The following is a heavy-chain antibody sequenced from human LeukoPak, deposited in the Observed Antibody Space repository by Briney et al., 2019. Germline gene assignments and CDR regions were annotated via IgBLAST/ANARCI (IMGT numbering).Heavy chain of an antibody. CDR2: IRYDGSDK. CDR1: GFTFSSYS. D-gene: IGHD3-3*01. Sequence: GGSLRLSCAASGFTFSSYSMNWVRQAPGKGLEWVAFIRYDGSDKYYADSVKGRFTISRDNSRNTLYLQMNSLRSEDTAVFYCAKHQSNYDFWSGFSLWGQGTLVTVSS. V-gene: IGHV3-30*02. CDR3: AKHQSNYDFWSGFSL. J-gene: IGHJ4*02.